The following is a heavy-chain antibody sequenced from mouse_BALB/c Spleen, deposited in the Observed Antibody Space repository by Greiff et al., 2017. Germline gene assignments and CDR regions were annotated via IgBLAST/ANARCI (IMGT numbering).Heavy chain of an antibody. CDR1: GYKFSSYW. D-gene: IGHD2-14*01. J-gene: IGHJ3*01. CDR2: ILPGSGST. V-gene: IGHV1-9*01. CDR3: ARTRVRRQGFAY. Sequence: QVQLQQSGAELMKPGASVKISCKATGYKFSSYWIEWVKQRPGHGLEWIGEILPGSGSTNYNEKFKGKATFTADTSSNTAYMQLSSLTSEDSAVYYCARTRVRRQGFAYWGQGTLVTVSA.